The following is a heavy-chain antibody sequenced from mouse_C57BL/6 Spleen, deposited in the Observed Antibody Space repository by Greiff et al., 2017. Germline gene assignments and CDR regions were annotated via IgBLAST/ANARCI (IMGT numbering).Heavy chain of an antibody. D-gene: IGHD2-1*01. J-gene: IGHJ3*01. CDR2: LDPENGGT. V-gene: IGHV1-15*01. CDR3: TRNGNFGVAY. Sequence: QVQLQQSGAELVRPGASVTLSCKASGYTFTDYEMHWVKQKPVHGLEWIGALDPENGGTDYNQKFKGKAILTADKSSSTAYMELRSLTSEDSAVYYCTRNGNFGVAYWGQGTLVTVSA. CDR1: GYTFTDYE.